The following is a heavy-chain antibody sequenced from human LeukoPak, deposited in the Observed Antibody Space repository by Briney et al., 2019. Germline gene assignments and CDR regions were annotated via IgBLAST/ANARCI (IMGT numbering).Heavy chain of an antibody. CDR1: GYTFTSYG. D-gene: IGHD2-2*01. J-gene: IGHJ4*02. Sequence: ASVKVSCKASGYTFTSYGISWVRQAPGQGLEWMGWISAYNGNTNYAQKLQGRVTMTTDTSTSTAYMELRSLRSDDTAAYYCARVAGYCSSTSCCELYDYWGQGTLVTVSS. CDR3: ARVAGYCSSTSCCELYDY. V-gene: IGHV1-18*04. CDR2: ISAYNGNT.